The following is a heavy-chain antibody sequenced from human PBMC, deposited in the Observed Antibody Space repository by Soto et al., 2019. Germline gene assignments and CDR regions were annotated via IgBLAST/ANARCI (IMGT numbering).Heavy chain of an antibody. V-gene: IGHV1-8*01. Sequence: QVQLVQSGAEVKKPGASVKVSCKASGYTFSTYDINWVRQAPGQGLEWMGWMNPNSGDTGYAQKFLGRVTMTRDSSIRTVYMELSSLRSEDTAVYYCARVNYYGSGSYEDFFYYYGLDVWGQGTTVTVSS. CDR2: MNPNSGDT. CDR3: ARVNYYGSGSYEDFFYYYGLDV. D-gene: IGHD3-10*01. J-gene: IGHJ6*02. CDR1: GYTFSTYD.